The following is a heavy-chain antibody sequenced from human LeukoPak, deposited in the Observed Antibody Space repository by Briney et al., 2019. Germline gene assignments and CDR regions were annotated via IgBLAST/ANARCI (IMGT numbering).Heavy chain of an antibody. Sequence: GGSLRLSCAASAFTFSSSWMHWVRQVPEKGLLSVSRINSDGSTSRYADSVKGRFTISRDNAKNTLYLQMNSLRAEDTAVYYCASDPSYSSGWYAYWGRGTLVTVSS. V-gene: IGHV3-74*01. CDR1: AFTFSSSW. CDR2: INSDGSTS. J-gene: IGHJ4*02. D-gene: IGHD6-19*01. CDR3: ASDPSYSSGWYAY.